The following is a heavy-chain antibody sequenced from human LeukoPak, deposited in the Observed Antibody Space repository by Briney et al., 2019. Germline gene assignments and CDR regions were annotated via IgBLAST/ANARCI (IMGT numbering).Heavy chain of an antibody. CDR2: IYYSGST. D-gene: IGHD4-17*01. J-gene: IGHJ4*02. CDR1: GGSISSYY. V-gene: IGHV4-59*01. Sequence: SETLSLTCTVSGGSISSYYWSWIRQPPGKGLEWIGYIYYSGSTNYNPSLKSRVTISVDTSKNQFSLKLSSVTAADTAVYYCARGFGYGAVYWGQGTLVTVSS. CDR3: ARGFGYGAVY.